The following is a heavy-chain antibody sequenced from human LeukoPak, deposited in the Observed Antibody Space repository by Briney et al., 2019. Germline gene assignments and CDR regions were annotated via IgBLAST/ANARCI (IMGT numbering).Heavy chain of an antibody. CDR2: IYYSGST. D-gene: IGHD2-21*02. J-gene: IGHJ5*02. CDR3: ARGGAGNCGGVCDLNWFDP. V-gene: IGHV4-59*01. Sequence: KASETLSLTCTVSGDSISSYYWSWIRQPPGKGLEWIGYIYYSGSTKYNPSLKSRVTISVDTSKNQFSLKLNSVTAADTAVYYCARGGAGNCGGVCDLNWFDPWGQGTLVTVSS. CDR1: GDSISSYY.